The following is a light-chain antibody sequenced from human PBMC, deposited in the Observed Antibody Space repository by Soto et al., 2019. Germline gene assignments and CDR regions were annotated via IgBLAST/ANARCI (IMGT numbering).Light chain of an antibody. CDR2: DTS. J-gene: IGKJ1*01. CDR1: QTVNGNS. CDR3: QQCGSLPGT. Sequence: ETVLTQSPGTLSLSPGERATLSCRASQTVNGNSLGWYQQKPGQAPRLLIYDTSSRATGIPDRFSDSGSGTDFTLTISRLEPEDFAVYYCQQCGSLPGTFGQGTRVDIK. V-gene: IGKV3-20*01.